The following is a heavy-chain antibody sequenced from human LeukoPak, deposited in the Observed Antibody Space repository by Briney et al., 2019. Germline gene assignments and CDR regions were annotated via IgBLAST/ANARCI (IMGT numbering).Heavy chain of an antibody. Sequence: GGSLRLSCAASGFTFSSYAMHWVRQAPGKGLEWVAVISYDGSNKYYADSVKGRFTISRDNSKNTLYLQMNSLRAEDTAVYSCARDGAVAGIYYYFDYWGRGTLVTVSS. CDR2: ISYDGSNK. J-gene: IGHJ4*02. D-gene: IGHD6-19*01. CDR3: ARDGAVAGIYYYFDY. CDR1: GFTFSSYA. V-gene: IGHV3-30-3*01.